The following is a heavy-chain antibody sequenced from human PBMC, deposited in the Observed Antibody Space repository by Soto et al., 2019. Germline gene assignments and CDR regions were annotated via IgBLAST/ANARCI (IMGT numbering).Heavy chain of an antibody. D-gene: IGHD4-17*01. Sequence: QLQLQESGPGLVKPSETLSLTCTVSGGSIRSSSYYWGWIRQPPGKGLEWIGRIYYSGSTYYNPPLKSRVTISVDTSKNQFSLKLSSVTAADTAVYYCATTVTTGYWGQGTLVTVSS. CDR2: IYYSGST. CDR3: ATTVTTGY. V-gene: IGHV4-39*01. CDR1: GGSIRSSSYY. J-gene: IGHJ4*02.